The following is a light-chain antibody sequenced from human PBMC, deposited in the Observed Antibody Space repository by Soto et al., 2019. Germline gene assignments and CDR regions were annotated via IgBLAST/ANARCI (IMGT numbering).Light chain of an antibody. CDR1: QGISSW. Sequence: DIQMTQSRSSVSASIGDRVTITCRASQGISSWLAWYQHKPGEAPQLLIYAASSLHSGVPSRFSGSGSGTDFTLTISSLQPEDFATYYCQQANSFPRTFDQGKKVALK. CDR3: QQANSFPRT. CDR2: AAS. J-gene: IGKJ1*01. V-gene: IGKV1D-12*01.